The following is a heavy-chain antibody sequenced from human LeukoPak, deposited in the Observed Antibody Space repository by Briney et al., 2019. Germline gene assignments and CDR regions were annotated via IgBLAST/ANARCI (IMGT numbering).Heavy chain of an antibody. J-gene: IGHJ4*02. CDR3: ARDPRYSYTGPDYFDY. CDR2: ISSSGSPI. Sequence: PGGSLRLSCAASGFTFSSYEMNWVRQAPGKGLEWVSYISSSGSPIYYADSVKGRFTISRDNAKNSLYLQMNSLRAEDTAVYYCARDPRYSYTGPDYFDYWGQGARVTVSS. CDR1: GFTFSSYE. D-gene: IGHD5-18*01. V-gene: IGHV3-48*03.